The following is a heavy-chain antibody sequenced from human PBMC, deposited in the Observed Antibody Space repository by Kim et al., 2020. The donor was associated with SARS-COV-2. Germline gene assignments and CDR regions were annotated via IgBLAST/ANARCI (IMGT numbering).Heavy chain of an antibody. J-gene: IGHJ4*02. CDR3: AKGLWFGELSPFDY. V-gene: IGHV3-33*03. Sequence: SVKGRFTISRDKSKNTLYMQMNSLRAEDTAVYYCAKGLWFGELSPFDYWGQGTLVTVSS. D-gene: IGHD3-10*01.